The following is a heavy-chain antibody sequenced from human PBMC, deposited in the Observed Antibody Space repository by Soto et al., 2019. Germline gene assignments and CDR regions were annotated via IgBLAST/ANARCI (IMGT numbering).Heavy chain of an antibody. CDR1: GYTFTGYY. J-gene: IGHJ6*01. Sequence: APVKVSCKASGYTFTGYYMHWVRQAPGQGLEWMGWINPNSGGTNYAQKFQGRVTMTRDTSISTAYMELSRLRSDDTAVYYCAXRRVEQLVDYYYYGMDVWGQGTTVTVSS. CDR3: AXRRVEQLVDYYYYGMDV. V-gene: IGHV1-2*02. D-gene: IGHD6-6*01. CDR2: INPNSGGT.